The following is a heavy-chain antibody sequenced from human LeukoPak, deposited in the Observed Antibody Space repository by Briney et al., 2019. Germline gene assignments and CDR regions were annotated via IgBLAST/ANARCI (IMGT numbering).Heavy chain of an antibody. CDR2: INPSGGST. CDR3: SRKRHIRGPREPFAY. CDR1: GYTFTNYY. J-gene: IGHJ4*02. D-gene: IGHD2-21*01. Sequence: ASVKVSCKASGYTFTNYYMHWVRQAPGQGLEWMGIINPSGGSTTYAQKFQGRVTMTRDTSTSTVYMELSSLRSEDPAVYYCSRKRHIRGPREPFAYWGQGTLVTVSS. V-gene: IGHV1-46*01.